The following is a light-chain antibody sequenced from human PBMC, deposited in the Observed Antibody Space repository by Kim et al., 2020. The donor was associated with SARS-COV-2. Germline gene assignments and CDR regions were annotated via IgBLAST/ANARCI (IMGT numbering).Light chain of an antibody. CDR1: HYMSNY. Sequence: ATIRDRVIITNQGSHYMSNYLDWSHQKPGRAPPLLISGASEVDTGVPARFSGSASGTLFNFTINSLQPEDVGTYFCQQYESLPFTFGPGTKVDIK. J-gene: IGKJ3*01. V-gene: IGKV1-33*01. CDR3: QQYESLPFT. CDR2: GAS.